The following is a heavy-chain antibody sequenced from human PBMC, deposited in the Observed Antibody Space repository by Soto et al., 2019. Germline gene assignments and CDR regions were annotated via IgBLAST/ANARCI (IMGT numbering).Heavy chain of an antibody. J-gene: IGHJ1*01. V-gene: IGHV1-69*06. CDR3: ARVGSRDAYNYVLDQ. CDR2: AISASGSV. CDR1: GRIFSSFP. Sequence: QVQVVQSGAEVKKPGSSVKISCKASGRIFSSFPTSWVRQVPGQGLEWMGGAISASGSVTYAPKFQGRVTLTAVNSAGIGYMELTSLTSEYTAIYYCARVGSRDAYNYVLDQWGPGTMVTVSS. D-gene: IGHD5-18*01.